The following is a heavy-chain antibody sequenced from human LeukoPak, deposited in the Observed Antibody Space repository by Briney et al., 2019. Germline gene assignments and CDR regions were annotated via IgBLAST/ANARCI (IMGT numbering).Heavy chain of an antibody. CDR2: ISYDGSNK. D-gene: IGHD5-18*01. CDR3: AKDLLGYSYGSSWFDP. Sequence: GGSLRLSCAASGLTFSSYGIHWVRQAPGKGLEWVAVISYDGSNKYYADSVKGRFTISRDNSKNTLYLQMNSLRAEDTAVYYCAKDLLGYSYGSSWFDPWGQGTLVTVSS. V-gene: IGHV3-30*18. J-gene: IGHJ5*02. CDR1: GLTFSSYG.